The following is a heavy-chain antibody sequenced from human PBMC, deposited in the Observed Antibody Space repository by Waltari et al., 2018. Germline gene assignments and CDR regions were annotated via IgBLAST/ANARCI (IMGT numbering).Heavy chain of an antibody. CDR3: LVRGVDIVATGYYFDY. CDR2: IIPIFGTA. D-gene: IGHD5-12*01. J-gene: IGHJ4*02. V-gene: IGHV1-69*12. Sequence: QVQLVQSGAEVKKPGSSVKVSCKASGGTFSSYAISWVRQAPGQGLEWMGGIIPIFGTANYAQTFQGRVTITADESTSTAYMELSSLRSEDTAVYYCLVRGVDIVATGYYFDYWGQGTLVTVSS. CDR1: GGTFSSYA.